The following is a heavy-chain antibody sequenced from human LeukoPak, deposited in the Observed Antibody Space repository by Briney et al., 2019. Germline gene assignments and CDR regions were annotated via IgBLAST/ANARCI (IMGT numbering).Heavy chain of an antibody. D-gene: IGHD6-6*01. CDR1: VGSISSYY. V-gene: IGHV4-59*01. CDR3: ARWGSIAVARFDY. CDR2: IYYTGST. Sequence: SVTLSLTCTVSVGSISSYYWSWIRQPPAKRLEWIGYIYYTGSTNYNPSLTSRVNISVDTSKNQFSLNLTSVTAADTAVYYCARWGSIAVARFDYWGQGTLVTVSS. J-gene: IGHJ4*02.